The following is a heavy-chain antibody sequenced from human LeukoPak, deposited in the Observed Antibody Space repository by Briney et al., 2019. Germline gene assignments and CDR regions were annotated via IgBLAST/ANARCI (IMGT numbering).Heavy chain of an antibody. J-gene: IGHJ4*02. CDR2: ISGSGGST. CDR3: SRGQGCAY. CDR1: GFTFSSYA. Sequence: GGSLRLSCAASGFTFSSYAMSWVRQAPGRGLEWVSAISGSGGSTYYADSVKGRFTISRDNAKKSLYLQMNSLRAEDTAVYYCSRGQGCAYWGQGTLVTVSS. V-gene: IGHV3-23*01. D-gene: IGHD3-16*01.